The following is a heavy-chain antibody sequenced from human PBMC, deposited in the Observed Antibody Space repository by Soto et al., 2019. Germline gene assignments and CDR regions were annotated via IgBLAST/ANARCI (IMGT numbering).Heavy chain of an antibody. Sequence: GGSLRLSCAASGFTFSTYGMHWVRQAPGKGLEWVAVIWYDGSNKYYADSVKGRFTISRDNFKNTLYLQMNSLRAEDTAVYYCARDPTPNTLYDTTSYQFDCWGQGTLVTVAS. V-gene: IGHV3-33*01. D-gene: IGHD3-9*01. CDR3: ARDPTPNTLYDTTSYQFDC. J-gene: IGHJ4*02. CDR2: IWYDGSNK. CDR1: GFTFSTYG.